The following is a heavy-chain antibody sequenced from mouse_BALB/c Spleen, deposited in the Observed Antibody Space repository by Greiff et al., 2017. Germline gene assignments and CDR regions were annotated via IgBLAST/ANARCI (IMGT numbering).Heavy chain of an antibody. CDR2: IYPGDGDT. D-gene: IGHD2-4*01. J-gene: IGHJ2*01. CDR3: ARLITTGFDY. V-gene: IGHV1-80*01. CDR1: GYAFSSYW. Sequence: QVQLQQSGAELVRPGSSVKISCKASGYAFSSYWMNWVKQRPGQGLEWIGQIYPGDGDTNYNGKFKGKATLTADKSSSTAYMQLSSLTSEDSAVYFCARLITTGFDYWGQGTTLTVSS.